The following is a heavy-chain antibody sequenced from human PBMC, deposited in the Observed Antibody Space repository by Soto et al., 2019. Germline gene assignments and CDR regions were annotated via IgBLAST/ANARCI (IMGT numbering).Heavy chain of an antibody. CDR1: GGTFSSYA. V-gene: IGHV1-69*01. CDR2: IIPIFGTA. D-gene: IGHD1-26*01. CDR3: ARVKWELRDYYYYYYGMDV. J-gene: IGHJ6*02. Sequence: QVQLVQSGAEVKKPGSSVKVSCKASGGTFSSYAMSWVRQAPGQGLEWMGGIIPIFGTANYAQKFQGRVTITADESTSTAYMELSSLRSEDTAVYYCARVKWELRDYYYYYYGMDVWGQGTTVTVSS.